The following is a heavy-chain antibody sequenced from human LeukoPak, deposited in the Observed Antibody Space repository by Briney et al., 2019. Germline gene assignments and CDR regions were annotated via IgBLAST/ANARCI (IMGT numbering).Heavy chain of an antibody. J-gene: IGHJ4*02. V-gene: IGHV4-34*01. CDR2: INHSGST. CDR3: ARGRGWYNY. Sequence: SETLSLTCAVYGGSFSGYYWSWIRQPPGKGLEWIGEINHSGSTNYNPSLKSRVTISVDTSKNQFSLKLSSVTAADTAVYYCARGRGWYNYWSQGTLVTVSS. CDR1: GGSFSGYY. D-gene: IGHD6-19*01.